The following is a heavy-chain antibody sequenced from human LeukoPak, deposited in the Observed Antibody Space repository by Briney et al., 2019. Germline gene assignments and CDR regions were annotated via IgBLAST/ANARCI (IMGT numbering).Heavy chain of an antibody. CDR3: ARLYSSGWYY. CDR1: GGSISSSSYY. Sequence: SETLSLTCTVSGGSISSSSYYWGWIRQPPGKGLEWIGSIYYSGSTYYNPSLKSRVTISVDTSKNQFSLKLSSVTAADTAVYYCARLYSSGWYYWGQGTLVTVSS. CDR2: IYYSGST. V-gene: IGHV4-39*01. J-gene: IGHJ4*02. D-gene: IGHD6-19*01.